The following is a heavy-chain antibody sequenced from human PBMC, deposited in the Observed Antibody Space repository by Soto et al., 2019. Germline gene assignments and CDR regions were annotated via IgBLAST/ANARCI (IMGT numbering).Heavy chain of an antibody. CDR2: ISKSGGST. V-gene: IGHV3-23*01. CDR1: GFNFSTYG. D-gene: IGHD3-22*01. CDR3: AKGSSGYMYYGMDV. Sequence: EVQLLESGGNLVQPGGSLRLSCAASGFNFSTYGMSWVRKAPGKGLEWGSGISKSGGSTYYADSVKGRLTISRDNSKNTLYVEMNSLRVADTAIYYCAKGSSGYMYYGMDVWGQGTTVTVSS. J-gene: IGHJ6*02.